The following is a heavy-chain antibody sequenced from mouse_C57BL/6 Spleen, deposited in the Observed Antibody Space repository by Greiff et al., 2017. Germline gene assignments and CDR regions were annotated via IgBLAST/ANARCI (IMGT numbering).Heavy chain of an antibody. CDR2: INPNYGTT. D-gene: IGHD2-4*01. Sequence: EVQLQQSGPELVKPGASVKISCKASGYSFTDYNMNWVKQSNGKSLEWIGVINPNYGTTSYNQKFKGKATLTVDQSSSTAYMQLNSLTSEDAAVYYCSSNYDYDGAWFAYWGQGTLVTVSA. CDR3: SSNYDYDGAWFAY. J-gene: IGHJ3*01. CDR1: GYSFTDYN. V-gene: IGHV1-39*01.